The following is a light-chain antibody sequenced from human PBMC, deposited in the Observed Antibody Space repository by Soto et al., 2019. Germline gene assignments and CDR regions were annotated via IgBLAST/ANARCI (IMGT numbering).Light chain of an antibody. CDR1: SSNIGGNS. CDR2: DDD. Sequence: QSVMTQPPSVSAAPGQRVTISCSGSSSNIGGNSVSWYQQLPGTAPKLLIYDDDKRPSGIPDRFSGSKSGTSASLAISGLQSEDEADYYCAAWDDSLNEVFGGGTKLTVL. CDR3: AAWDDSLNEV. J-gene: IGLJ3*02. V-gene: IGLV1-51*01.